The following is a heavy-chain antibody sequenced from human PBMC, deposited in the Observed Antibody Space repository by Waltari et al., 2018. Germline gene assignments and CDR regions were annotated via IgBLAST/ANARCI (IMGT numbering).Heavy chain of an antibody. D-gene: IGHD6-19*01. CDR3: ATALGDSSSASRPFDF. CDR2: VDPEDGET. Sequence: EVQLLQSGAELKEPGTTVRISCKVSGYTFSAYYIHWVQQAPGKGLRWMGLVDPEDGETIYADNFQGRVTISAETSTDTAFMELSSLRSEDTAVFYCATALGDSSSASRPFDFWGQGTMITVSS. CDR1: GYTFSAYY. J-gene: IGHJ3*01. V-gene: IGHV1-69-2*01.